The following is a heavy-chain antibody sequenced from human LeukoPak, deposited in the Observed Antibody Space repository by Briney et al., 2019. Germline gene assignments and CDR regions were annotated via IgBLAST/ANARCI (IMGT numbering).Heavy chain of an antibody. D-gene: IGHD3-10*01. CDR3: ARDAMVRGVHTADFDY. J-gene: IGHJ4*02. Sequence: PGGSLRLSCAASGFTFRNYGMNWVRQAPGKGLEWVSSISSSSSYIYYADSVKGRFTISRDNAKNSLYLQMNSLRAEDTAVYYCARDAMVRGVHTADFDYWGQGTLVTVSS. CDR2: ISSSSSYI. CDR1: GFTFRNYG. V-gene: IGHV3-21*01.